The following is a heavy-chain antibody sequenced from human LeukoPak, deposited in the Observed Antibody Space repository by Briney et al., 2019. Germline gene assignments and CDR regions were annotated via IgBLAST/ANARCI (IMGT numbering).Heavy chain of an antibody. CDR1: GFIFDDHT. CDR2: ISWEGSTI. D-gene: IGHD6-13*01. V-gene: IGHV3-43*01. CDR3: AKARSSSWSYLES. Sequence: GGSLRLSCAASGFIFDDHTMHWVRHLPGKGLEWVSLISWEGSTIYYADSVKDRFTISRDTSKNSLFLQMNSLRTEDTASYYCAKARSSSWSYLESWGQGTLVTVSS. J-gene: IGHJ4*02.